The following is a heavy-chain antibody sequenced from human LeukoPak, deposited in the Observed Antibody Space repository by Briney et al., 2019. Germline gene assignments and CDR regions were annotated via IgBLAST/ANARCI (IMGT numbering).Heavy chain of an antibody. Sequence: GGSLRLSCAASGFTFSSYSMNWVRQAPGKGLEWVSVTYTGGTTYYADSVKGRFTISRDNSKNTLYLQMNSLRPEDTAVYYCARETRRRFDYWGQGTLVTVSS. D-gene: IGHD4-11*01. CDR2: TYTGGTT. CDR3: ARETRRRFDY. J-gene: IGHJ4*02. V-gene: IGHV3-53*01. CDR1: GFTFSSYS.